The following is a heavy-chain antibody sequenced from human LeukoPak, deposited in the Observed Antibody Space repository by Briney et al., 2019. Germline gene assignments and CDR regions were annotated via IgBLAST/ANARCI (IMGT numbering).Heavy chain of an antibody. D-gene: IGHD3-3*01. J-gene: IGHJ4*02. V-gene: IGHV1-8*02. Sequence: GASVKVSCKASGYTFTSYGISWVRQATGQGLEWMGWMNPNSGNTGYAQKFQGRVTMTRNTSISTAYMELSSLRSEDTAVYYCARGRDDYDFWSGHHIDYFDYWGQATLVTVSS. CDR1: GYTFTSYG. CDR3: ARGRDDYDFWSGHHIDYFDY. CDR2: MNPNSGNT.